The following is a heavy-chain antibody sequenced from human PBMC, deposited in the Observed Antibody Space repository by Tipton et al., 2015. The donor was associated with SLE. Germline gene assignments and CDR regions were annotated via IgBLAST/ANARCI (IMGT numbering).Heavy chain of an antibody. CDR2: IYTSGST. CDR1: GGSISSHY. V-gene: IGHV4-4*08. J-gene: IGHJ4*02. Sequence: GLVKPSETLSLTCTVSGGSISSHYWSWIRQPPGKGLEWIGYIYTSGSTNYNPSLKSRVTISVDTSKNQFSLKLSSVTAADTAVYYCASILLGQFDYWGQGTLVTVSS. D-gene: IGHD2/OR15-2a*01. CDR3: ASILLGQFDY.